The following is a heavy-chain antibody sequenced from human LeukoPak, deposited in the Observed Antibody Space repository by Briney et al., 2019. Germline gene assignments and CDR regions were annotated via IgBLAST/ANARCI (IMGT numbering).Heavy chain of an antibody. CDR1: GGSISSYY. D-gene: IGHD4-23*01. CDR2: IYYSGST. V-gene: IGHV4-59*01. J-gene: IGHJ4*02. CDR3: ARAAYGGNTYYFDN. Sequence: PSETLSLTCTVSGGSISSYYWSWIRQPPGKGLEWIGYIYYSGSTNYNPSLKSRVTISVDTSKNQFSLKLSSVTAADTAVYYCARAAYGGNTYYFDNWGQGTLVTVSS.